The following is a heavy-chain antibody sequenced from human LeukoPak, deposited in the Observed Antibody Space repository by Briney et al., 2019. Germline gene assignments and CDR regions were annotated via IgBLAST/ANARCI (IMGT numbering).Heavy chain of an antibody. D-gene: IGHD4-17*01. CDR3: AKDSRVLTTVTTPSFWNY. J-gene: IGHJ4*02. CDR1: GFTFDDYA. CDR2: ISWNSGSI. Sequence: GRSLRLSCAASGFTFDDYAMHWVRQAPGKGLEWVSGISWNSGSIGYADSVKGRFTISRDNAKNSLYLQMNSLRAEDTALYYCAKDSRVLTTVTTPSFWNYWGQGTLVTVSS. V-gene: IGHV3-9*01.